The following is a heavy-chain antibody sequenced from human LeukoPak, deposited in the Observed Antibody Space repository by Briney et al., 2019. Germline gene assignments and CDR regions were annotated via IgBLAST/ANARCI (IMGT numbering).Heavy chain of an antibody. CDR1: GASISTYN. CDR2: LFSSGST. D-gene: IGHD3-10*01. J-gene: IGHJ5*02. Sequence: SETLSLTCTVSGASISTYNWNWIRQPPGKGLEWLGCLFSSGSTNYNPSLKSRVTISVDTSKNQFSLKLSSVTAADTAVYYCARGFGDWGLSWFDPWGQGTLVTVSS. CDR3: ARGFGDWGLSWFDP. V-gene: IGHV4-59*08.